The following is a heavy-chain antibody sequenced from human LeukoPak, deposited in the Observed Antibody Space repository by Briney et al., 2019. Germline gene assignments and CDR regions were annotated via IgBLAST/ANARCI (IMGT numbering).Heavy chain of an antibody. CDR2: IKQDGSEK. CDR3: ARELGRYYMDV. V-gene: IGHV3-7*01. Sequence: PGGSLRLSCAASGFTFSSYWMSWVRQAPGKGLGWVASIKQDGSEKYYVDSVKGRFTISRDNAKNSLYLQMNSLRAEDTAVYYCARELGRYYMDVWGKGTTVTVSS. CDR1: GFTFSSYW. J-gene: IGHJ6*03.